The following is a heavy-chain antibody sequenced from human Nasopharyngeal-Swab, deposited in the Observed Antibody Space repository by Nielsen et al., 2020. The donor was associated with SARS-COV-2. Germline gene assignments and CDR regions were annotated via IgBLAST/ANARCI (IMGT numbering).Heavy chain of an antibody. Sequence: ASVKVSCKASGYTFTSYYIHWVRQAPGQGLEWMGIINPSGGSTSYAQKFQGLVTMTRNTSTSTVYMGLSSLRSEDTAVYYCAREMGYYGSGSYRPFDYWGQGTLVTVSS. CDR3: AREMGYYGSGSYRPFDY. D-gene: IGHD3-10*01. V-gene: IGHV1-46*01. CDR2: INPSGGST. CDR1: GYTFTSYY. J-gene: IGHJ4*02.